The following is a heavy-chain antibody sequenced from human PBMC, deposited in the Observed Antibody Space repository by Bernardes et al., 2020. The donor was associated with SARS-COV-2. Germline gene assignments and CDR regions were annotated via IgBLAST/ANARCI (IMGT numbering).Heavy chain of an antibody. J-gene: IGHJ1*01. CDR3: ARDLTFGGCLEH. Sequence: SETLSLTCAVSGASISSGGYYWSWIRQLPGKGLEWIGYIYSSGSSYYNPSLKSRVSISMDTSKNEFSLKLSSVTAADTAVYYCARDLTFGGCLEHWGQGTLVTVSS. CDR2: IYSSGSS. CDR1: GASISSGGYY. D-gene: IGHD3-10*01. V-gene: IGHV4-31*11.